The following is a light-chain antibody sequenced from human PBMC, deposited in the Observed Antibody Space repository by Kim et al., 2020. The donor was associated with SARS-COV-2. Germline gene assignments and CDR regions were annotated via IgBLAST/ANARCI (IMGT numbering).Light chain of an antibody. CDR2: RNH. J-gene: IGLJ3*02. CDR1: MSNIGNNF. V-gene: IGLV1-47*01. CDR3: ASWDDGLNGPV. Sequence: VTISCSGGMSNIGNNFVYWYKQLPGAAPKLLVYRNHERPSGVPDRFSGSKSDTSASLAITGLRSADEADYYCASWDDGLNGPVFGGGTQLTVL.